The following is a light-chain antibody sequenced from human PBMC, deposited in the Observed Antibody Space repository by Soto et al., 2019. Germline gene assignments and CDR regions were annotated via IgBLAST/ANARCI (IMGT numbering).Light chain of an antibody. CDR2: GAS. V-gene: IGKV3-15*01. Sequence: EIVMTQSPATLSVSLGERATLSCRASQSVTSNLAWYQQKPGQAPRLLIYGASTRATGIPARFSGSGSGTEFTLTISSLQSEDFAVYYSQQYNYWPPWTFGQGTKVEIK. CDR1: QSVTSN. J-gene: IGKJ1*01. CDR3: QQYNYWPPWT.